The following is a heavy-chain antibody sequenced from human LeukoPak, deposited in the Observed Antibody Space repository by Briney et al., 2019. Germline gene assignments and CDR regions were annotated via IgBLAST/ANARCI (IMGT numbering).Heavy chain of an antibody. CDR3: AREPGIAAAGPDYYYMDV. Sequence: PGGSLRLSCAASGFTFSSYWMSWVRQAPGKGLEWVANIKQDGSEKYYVDSVKGRFTISRDNAKNSLYLQMNSLRAEDTAVYYCAREPGIAAAGPDYYYMDVWGKGTTVTVSS. J-gene: IGHJ6*03. D-gene: IGHD6-13*01. CDR2: IKQDGSEK. CDR1: GFTFSSYW. V-gene: IGHV3-7*01.